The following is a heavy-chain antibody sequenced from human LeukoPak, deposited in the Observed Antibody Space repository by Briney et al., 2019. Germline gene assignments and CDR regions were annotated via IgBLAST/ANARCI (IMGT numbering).Heavy chain of an antibody. CDR3: AKDRGTTYYGMDV. J-gene: IGHJ6*02. Sequence: GGSLRLSCVASGFTLSSYTLNWVRRAPGKGLEWVSVISRRGDTKYYADSVKGRFTISRDNSKNTLYLQMNSLRAEDTAVYYCAKDRGTTYYGMDVWGQGTTVTVSS. V-gene: IGHV3-23*01. CDR1: GFTLSSYT. D-gene: IGHD3-16*01. CDR2: ISRRGDTK.